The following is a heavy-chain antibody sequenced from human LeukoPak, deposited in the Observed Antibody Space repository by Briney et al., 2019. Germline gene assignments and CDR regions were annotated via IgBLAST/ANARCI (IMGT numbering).Heavy chain of an antibody. Sequence: GGSLRLSCAASGFTFSSCSMNWVRQAPGKGLEWVSSISSSSGYIYYADSVKGRFTISRDNAKNSLYLQMNSLRAEDTAVYYCAREVEQSEAFDIWGQGTMVTVSS. D-gene: IGHD6-19*01. J-gene: IGHJ3*02. CDR2: ISSSSGYI. CDR3: AREVEQSEAFDI. CDR1: GFTFSSCS. V-gene: IGHV3-21*01.